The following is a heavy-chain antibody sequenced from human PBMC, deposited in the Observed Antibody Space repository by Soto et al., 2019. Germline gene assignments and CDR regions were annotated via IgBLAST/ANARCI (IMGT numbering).Heavy chain of an antibody. Sequence: SETLSLTCTLAGGSISSYYSRWIRQPPGKGLEWIGYIYYSGSTNYNPSLKSRVTISVDTSKNQFSLKLSSVTAADTAVYYWARHRGYGDLLFDYWGQGTLVTVS. CDR3: ARHRGYGDLLFDY. V-gene: IGHV4-59*08. CDR2: IYYSGST. D-gene: IGHD4-17*01. J-gene: IGHJ4*02. CDR1: GGSISSYY.